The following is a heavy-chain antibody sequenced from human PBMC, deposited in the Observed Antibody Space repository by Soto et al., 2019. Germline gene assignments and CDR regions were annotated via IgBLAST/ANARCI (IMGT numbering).Heavy chain of an antibody. J-gene: IGHJ5*02. D-gene: IGHD2-21*02. CDR3: ASFVVVTAMNGWFDP. V-gene: IGHV3-11*01. CDR1: GFTFSDYY. CDR2: ISSSGSTI. Sequence: GGSLRLSCAASGFTFSDYYMSWIRQAPGKGLEWVSYISSSGSTIYYADSVKGRFTISRDNAKNSLYLQMNSLRAEDTAVYYCASFVVVTAMNGWFDPWGQGTLVTVS.